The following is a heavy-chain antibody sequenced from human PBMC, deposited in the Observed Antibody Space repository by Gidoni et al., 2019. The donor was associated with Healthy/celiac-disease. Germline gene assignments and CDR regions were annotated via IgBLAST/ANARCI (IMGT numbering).Heavy chain of an antibody. D-gene: IGHD3-10*01. Sequence: QVQLPESGTGLVQPSETLSLTGTVPGGSLSSYSWSWNRQPPGTGPGWIGYIYSSGSTNYNPSLKIRVTISLDTSKNQFSLTLTAVTAADTAVYYCAVGVEYYGLWGQGTLVTVSS. CDR2: IYSSGST. J-gene: IGHJ4*02. CDR1: GGSLSSYS. CDR3: AVGVEYYGL. V-gene: IGHV4-59*01.